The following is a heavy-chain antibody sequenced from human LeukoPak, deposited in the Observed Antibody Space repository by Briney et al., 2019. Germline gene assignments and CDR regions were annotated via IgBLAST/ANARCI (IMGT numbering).Heavy chain of an antibody. CDR3: AKLSGRWFGELFHFDY. V-gene: IGHV3-30*02. CDR1: GFTFSSYS. D-gene: IGHD3-10*01. Sequence: GGSLRLSCAASGFTFSSYSMNWVRQAPGKGLEWVAFIRYDGSNKYYADSVKGRFTISRDNSKNTLYLQMNSLRAEDTAVYYCAKLSGRWFGELFHFDYWGQGTLVTVAS. CDR2: IRYDGSNK. J-gene: IGHJ4*02.